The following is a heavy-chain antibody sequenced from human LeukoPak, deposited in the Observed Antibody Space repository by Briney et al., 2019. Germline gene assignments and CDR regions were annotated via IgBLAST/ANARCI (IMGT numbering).Heavy chain of an antibody. CDR3: ARRIAAAGTVDP. J-gene: IGHJ5*02. Sequence: SETLSLTCTVSGGSISSYYWSWIRQPPGKGLEWIGYIYCSGSTNYNPSLKSRVTISVDTSKNQFSLKLSSVTAADTAVYYCARRIAAAGTVDPWGQGTLVTVSS. CDR1: GGSISSYY. V-gene: IGHV4-59*01. D-gene: IGHD6-13*01. CDR2: IYCSGST.